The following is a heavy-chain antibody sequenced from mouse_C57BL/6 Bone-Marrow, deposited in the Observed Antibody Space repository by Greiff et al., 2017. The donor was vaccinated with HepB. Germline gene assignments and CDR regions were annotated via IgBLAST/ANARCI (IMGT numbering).Heavy chain of an antibody. D-gene: IGHD2-2*01. CDR2: IYPGDGDT. V-gene: IGHV1-82*01. J-gene: IGHJ4*01. CDR3: AGGVTTEENYYAMDY. Sequence: VQLQQSGPELVKPGASVKISCKASGYAFSSSWMNWVKQRPGKGLEWIGRIYPGDGDTNYNGKFKGKATLTADKSSSTAYMQLSSLTSEDSAVYFCAGGVTTEENYYAMDYWGQGTSVTVSS. CDR1: GYAFSSSW.